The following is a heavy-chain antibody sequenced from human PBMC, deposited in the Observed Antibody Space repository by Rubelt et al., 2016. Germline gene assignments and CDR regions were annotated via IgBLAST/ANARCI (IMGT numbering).Heavy chain of an antibody. D-gene: IGHD4-23*01. Sequence: VVESGGGLVQPGGSLKLSCAASGFTFSGSAMHWVRQASGKGLEWVGRIRSKANSYATAYAASVKGRFTISRDDSKNTAYLQMNSLKTEETAVYYCTSADYGGSNLLDYWGQGTLVTVSS. V-gene: IGHV3-73*01. CDR3: TSADYGGSNLLDY. CDR1: GFTFSGSA. J-gene: IGHJ4*02. CDR2: IRSKANSYAT.